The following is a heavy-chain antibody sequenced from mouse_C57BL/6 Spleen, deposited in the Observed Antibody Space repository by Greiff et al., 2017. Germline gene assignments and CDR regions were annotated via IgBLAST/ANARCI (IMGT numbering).Heavy chain of an antibody. CDR3: ARGEPYYGSRGAMDY. CDR1: GYTFTTYP. Sequence: VHLVESGAELVKPGASVKMSCKASGYTFTTYPIEWMKQNHGKSLEWIGNFHPYNDDTKYNEKFKGKATLTVEKSSSTVYLELSRLTSDDSAVYYCARGEPYYGSRGAMDYWGQGTSVTVSS. CDR2: FHPYNDDT. D-gene: IGHD1-1*01. V-gene: IGHV1-47*01. J-gene: IGHJ4*01.